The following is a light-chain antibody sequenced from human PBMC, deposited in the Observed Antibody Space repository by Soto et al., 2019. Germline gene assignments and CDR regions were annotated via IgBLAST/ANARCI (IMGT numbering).Light chain of an antibody. V-gene: IGKV3-20*01. J-gene: IGKJ5*01. CDR3: QQYSGLPMT. CDR2: NVF. CDR1: QSVPNYY. Sequence: EIVLTQSPGTLSLSPGERATLSCRASQSVPNYYLAWYQQKPGQAPRLLIHNVFNRATGIPDRFSGSGSGTDFTLTISRLEPEDFAVYFCQQYSGLPMTFGQGTRMEIK.